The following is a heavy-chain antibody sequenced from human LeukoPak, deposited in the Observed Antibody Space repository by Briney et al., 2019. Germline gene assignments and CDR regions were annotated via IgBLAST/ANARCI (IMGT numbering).Heavy chain of an antibody. CDR3: TRDRLGFDP. J-gene: IGHJ5*02. Sequence: GGSLRLSCAASGFTFSNYWMHWVRQVPGKGLVWVSRIDSDGITTSYADSVKGRFTISRDNAKNTSYLQMNSLRVEDTAVYYCTRDRLGFDPWGQGALVTVSS. CDR2: IDSDGITT. V-gene: IGHV3-74*01. CDR1: GFTFSNYW.